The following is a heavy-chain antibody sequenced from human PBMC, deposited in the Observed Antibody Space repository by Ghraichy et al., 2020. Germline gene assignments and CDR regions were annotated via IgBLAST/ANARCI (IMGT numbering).Heavy chain of an antibody. J-gene: IGHJ4*02. Sequence: GGSLRLSCAASGFTFSDYYMNWIRQAPGKGLEWISYISISGTTVYYAGSVKGRFAISRDNAKNSLYLQMNSLGAEDTAVNYCARGRYDSSGYPVFDYWGQGTLVTVSS. CDR3: ARGRYDSSGYPVFDY. D-gene: IGHD3-22*01. V-gene: IGHV3-11*01. CDR2: ISISGTTV. CDR1: GFTFSDYY.